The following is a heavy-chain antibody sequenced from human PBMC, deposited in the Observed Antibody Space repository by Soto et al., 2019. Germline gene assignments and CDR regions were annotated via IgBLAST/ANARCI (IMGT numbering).Heavy chain of an antibody. CDR3: ARGGLREDIVLVPAAMDYYYYYGMDV. Sequence: GGSLRLSCAASGFTFSSYDMHWVRQATGKGLEWVSAIGTAGDTYYPGSVKGRFTISRENAKNSLYLQMNSLRAGDTAVYYCARGGLREDIVLVPAAMDYYYYYGMDVWGQGTTVTVSS. J-gene: IGHJ6*02. CDR1: GFTFSSYD. CDR2: IGTAGDT. V-gene: IGHV3-13*01. D-gene: IGHD2-2*01.